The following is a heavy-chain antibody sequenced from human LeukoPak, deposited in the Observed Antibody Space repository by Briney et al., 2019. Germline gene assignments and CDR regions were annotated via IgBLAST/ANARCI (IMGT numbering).Heavy chain of an antibody. Sequence: SETLSLTCTVSGGSISSYYWSWIQQPPGKGLEWIGYIYSGSSSYNPSLQSRVTISVDTSMNQFSLKLTSMTAADTAVYYCGRAGPGAFFDHWGRGALVTVSS. CDR2: IYSGSS. CDR1: GGSISSYY. D-gene: IGHD3-3*02. CDR3: GRAGPGAFFDH. J-gene: IGHJ4*02. V-gene: IGHV4-59*13.